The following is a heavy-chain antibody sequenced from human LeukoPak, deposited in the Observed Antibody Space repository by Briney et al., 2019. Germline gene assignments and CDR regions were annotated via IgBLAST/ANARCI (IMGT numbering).Heavy chain of an antibody. CDR1: GYTFTSYG. Sequence: ASVKVSCKASGYTFTSYGISWVRQAPGQGLEWMGWISAYNGNTNYAQKLQGRVTMTTDTSTSTAYMELRSLRSDDTAMYYCARGDYYDSSGYYRFGYWGQGTLVTVSS. J-gene: IGHJ4*02. CDR3: ARGDYYDSSGYYRFGY. CDR2: ISAYNGNT. D-gene: IGHD3-22*01. V-gene: IGHV1-18*01.